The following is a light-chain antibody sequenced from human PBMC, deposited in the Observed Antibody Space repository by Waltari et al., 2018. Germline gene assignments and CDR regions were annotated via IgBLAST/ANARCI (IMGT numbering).Light chain of an antibody. CDR3: LQTHSTPLT. CDR1: QDIGTF. J-gene: IGKJ5*01. CDR2: ASF. Sequence: DIHMTQSPSSLYASVGDRITITCRASQDIGTFLYWFQQKPGNAPKLLIYASFSLESGVPARFSGSGSGTDFRLTISSLEPEDFATYFCLQTHSTPLTFGQGT. V-gene: IGKV1-39*01.